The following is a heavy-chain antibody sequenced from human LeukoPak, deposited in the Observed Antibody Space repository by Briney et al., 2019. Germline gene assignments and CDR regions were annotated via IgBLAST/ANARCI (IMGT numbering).Heavy chain of an antibody. CDR3: AKTVVDFWNPRGEYYGMDV. Sequence: GGSLRLSCAASGFTFSSYSMNWVRQAPGKGLEWVSSISSSSYIYYADSVKGRFTISRDNAKNSLYLQMNSLRAEDTAEYYCAKTVVDFWNPRGEYYGMDVWGQGTTVTVSS. D-gene: IGHD3-3*01. J-gene: IGHJ6*02. CDR2: ISSSSYI. V-gene: IGHV3-21*01. CDR1: GFTFSSYS.